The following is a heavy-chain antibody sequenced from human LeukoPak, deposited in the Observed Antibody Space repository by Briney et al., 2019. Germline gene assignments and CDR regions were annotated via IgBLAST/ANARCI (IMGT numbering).Heavy chain of an antibody. V-gene: IGHV4-59*08. J-gene: IGHJ4*02. CDR1: GGSISSYY. Sequence: PSETLSPTCTASGGSISSYYWSWIRQPPGKGLEWIGYISYSGSTNYNPSLKSRVTISVDTSKNQFSLKLSSVTAADTAVYYCASLPYSSSWYWGGSGGTSKYYFDYWGQGTLVTVSS. D-gene: IGHD6-13*01. CDR3: ASLPYSSSWYWGGSGGTSKYYFDY. CDR2: ISYSGST.